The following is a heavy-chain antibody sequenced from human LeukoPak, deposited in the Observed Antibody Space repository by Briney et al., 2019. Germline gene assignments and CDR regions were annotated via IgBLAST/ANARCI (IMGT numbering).Heavy chain of an antibody. J-gene: IGHJ3*02. CDR2: ITAYNGNT. V-gene: IGHV1-18*01. CDR3: ATRETGDLPFDI. CDR1: GYTFTRYG. Sequence: ASVNVSCKASGYTFTRYGVSWVRQAPGQGLEWMGWITAYNGNTNYAQKLQGRVTMTTDTSTSTAYMELRSLRSDDTAVYYCATRETGDLPFDIWGQGTMVTVSS. D-gene: IGHD7-27*01.